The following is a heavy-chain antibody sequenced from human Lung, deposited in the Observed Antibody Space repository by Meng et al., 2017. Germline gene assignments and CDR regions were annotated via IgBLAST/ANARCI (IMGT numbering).Heavy chain of an antibody. CDR3: AKYSYGLGDYLDY. D-gene: IGHD3-10*01. CDR2: LSGGGFTT. J-gene: IGHJ4*02. Sequence: EVQRGGAGGGLVQPWGSLRLSCAASGFSFSSYAMSWVRHAPGKGLEWVSALSGGGFTTYYADSVKGRFAISRHNSKNTLYLQMNSLRAEDTALYYCAKYSYGLGDYLDYWGQGALVTVSS. CDR1: GFSFSSYA. V-gene: IGHV3-23*04.